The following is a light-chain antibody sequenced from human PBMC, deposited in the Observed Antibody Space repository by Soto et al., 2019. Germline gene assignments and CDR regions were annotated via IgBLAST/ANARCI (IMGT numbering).Light chain of an antibody. CDR1: QDIRNY. CDR2: DAS. J-gene: IGKJ4*01. CDR3: QQFDHLPIT. V-gene: IGKV1-33*01. Sequence: DVQMTQSPSSLSASVGDRVTITCQASQDIRNYLNWYQQKPGKAPKILIYDASNLETGVPSRFTGSGSGTYFTFTISSLQPEDVATYYCQQFDHLPITFGGGTKVEIK.